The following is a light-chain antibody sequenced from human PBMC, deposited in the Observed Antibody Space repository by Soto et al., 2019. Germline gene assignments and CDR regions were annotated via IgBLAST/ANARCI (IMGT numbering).Light chain of an antibody. Sequence: EIVLTQSPGTLSWSPGGRATLSCRARQSVSSSYLAWYQQKPGQAPRLLISGASSRATGIPDRFSGSGSGTDFTLTISRLEPEDFAVYYCQQYGSSPPITFGQGTRLEIK. J-gene: IGKJ5*01. CDR1: QSVSSSY. V-gene: IGKV3-20*01. CDR2: GAS. CDR3: QQYGSSPPIT.